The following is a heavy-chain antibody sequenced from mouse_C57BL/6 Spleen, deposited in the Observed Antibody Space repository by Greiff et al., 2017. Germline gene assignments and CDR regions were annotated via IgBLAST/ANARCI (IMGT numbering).Heavy chain of an antibody. Sequence: QVQLQQSGPELVKPGASVKISCKASGYAFSSSWMNWVKQRPGKGLEWIGRIYPGDGDTNYNGKFKGKATLTADKSSSTAYMQLSSLTSEDSAVYFCARERGYDGYLYCFDYWGQGTTLTVSS. CDR2: IYPGDGDT. CDR3: ARERGYDGYLYCFDY. D-gene: IGHD2-3*01. V-gene: IGHV1-82*01. CDR1: GYAFSSSW. J-gene: IGHJ2*01.